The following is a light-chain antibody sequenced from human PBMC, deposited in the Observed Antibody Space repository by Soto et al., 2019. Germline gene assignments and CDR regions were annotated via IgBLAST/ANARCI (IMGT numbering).Light chain of an antibody. J-gene: IGKJ5*01. CDR3: QHYNNWPPIT. V-gene: IGKV3-15*01. CDR1: QNINTN. Sequence: DIVMTQSPATLSVSPGERATLSCRASQNINTNLAWYQQKPGQAPRLLVYGAFTRAPGIPARFSGSGSGTEFALTITSLQSEDFAVYYCQHYNNWPPITFGQGTRLEI. CDR2: GAF.